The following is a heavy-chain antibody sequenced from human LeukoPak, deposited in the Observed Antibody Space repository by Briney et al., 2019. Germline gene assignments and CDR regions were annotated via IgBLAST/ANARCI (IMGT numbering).Heavy chain of an antibody. Sequence: GGSLRLSCAPSGFTFSSYWMCWVRQAPGKGREWVSNIKQDGSDKCYVDSVKGRFTISRDIAKNSLYLQMNSLRAEDTAVYYCANSIPVLRYFDWLTQLNAFDIWGQGTMVTVSS. CDR2: IKQDGSDK. V-gene: IGHV3-7*03. CDR1: GFTFSSYW. D-gene: IGHD3-9*01. CDR3: ANSIPVLRYFDWLTQLNAFDI. J-gene: IGHJ3*02.